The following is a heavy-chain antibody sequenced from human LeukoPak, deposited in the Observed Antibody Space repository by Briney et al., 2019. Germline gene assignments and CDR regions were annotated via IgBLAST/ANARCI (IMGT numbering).Heavy chain of an antibody. CDR3: ARWGDAFDI. V-gene: IGHV4-59*01. CDR1: GGSISSYY. J-gene: IGHJ3*02. Sequence: PSETLSLTCTVSGGSISSYYWSWIRQLPGKGLEWIGYIYYSGSTNYNPSLKSRVTISVDTSKNQFSLKLSSVTAADTAVYYCARWGDAFDIWGQGTMVTVSS. D-gene: IGHD7-27*01. CDR2: IYYSGST.